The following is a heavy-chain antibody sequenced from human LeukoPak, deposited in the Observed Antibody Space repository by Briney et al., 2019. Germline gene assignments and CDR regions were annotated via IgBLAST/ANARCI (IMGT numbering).Heavy chain of an antibody. CDR1: GGTFISYA. CDR2: IIPILGIA. J-gene: IGHJ4*02. V-gene: IGHV1-69*04. D-gene: IGHD3-22*01. CDR3: ARDRAPHYYDSSGYWYY. Sequence: ASVTVSFKASGGTFISYAISWVRQAPGQGLEWMGRIIPILGIANYAQKFQGRVTITADKTTSTAYMELSSLRSEDTAVYYCARDRAPHYYDSSGYWYYWGQGTLVTVSS.